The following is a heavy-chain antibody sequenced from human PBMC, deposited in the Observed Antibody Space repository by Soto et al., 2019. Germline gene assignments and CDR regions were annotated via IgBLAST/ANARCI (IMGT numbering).Heavy chain of an antibody. Sequence: GGSLRLSCAASGFTFSSYGMHWVRQAPGKGLEWVAVISYDGSNKYYADSVKGRFTISRDNSKNTLYLQMNSLRAEDTAVYYCAKVQGYCSSTSCYHLDYWGQGTLVTVSS. CDR3: AKVQGYCSSTSCYHLDY. D-gene: IGHD2-2*01. J-gene: IGHJ4*02. CDR1: GFTFSSYG. V-gene: IGHV3-30*18. CDR2: ISYDGSNK.